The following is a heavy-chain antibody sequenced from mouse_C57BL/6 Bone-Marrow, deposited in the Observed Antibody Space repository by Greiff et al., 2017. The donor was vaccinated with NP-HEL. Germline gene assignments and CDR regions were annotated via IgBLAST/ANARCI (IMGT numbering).Heavy chain of an antibody. CDR1: GYTFPGYW. V-gene: IGHV1-9*01. D-gene: IGHD2-5*01. Sequence: QVQLQQSGAELMKPGASVKLSCKATGYTFPGYWIEWVKQRPGHGLEWIGEILPGSGSTNSNETFTGKATFTADTSSNPAYMQLISLTTEDSAIYYCARAYYSNPAWFAYWGQGTLVTVSA. CDR3: ARAYYSNPAWFAY. CDR2: ILPGSGST. J-gene: IGHJ3*01.